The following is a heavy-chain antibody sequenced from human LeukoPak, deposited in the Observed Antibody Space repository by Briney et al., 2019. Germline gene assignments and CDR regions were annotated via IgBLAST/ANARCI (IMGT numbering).Heavy chain of an antibody. Sequence: GGSLRLSCAASGFTFSSYAMHWVRQAPGKGLEWVAVISYDGSNEYYADSVKGRFTISRDNSKNTLYLQMNSLRAEDTAVYYCARVLGIQYQLLYYYYYGMDVWGKGTTVTVSS. V-gene: IGHV3-30*04. CDR1: GFTFSSYA. CDR3: ARVLGIQYQLLYYYYYGMDV. J-gene: IGHJ6*04. CDR2: ISYDGSNE. D-gene: IGHD2-2*01.